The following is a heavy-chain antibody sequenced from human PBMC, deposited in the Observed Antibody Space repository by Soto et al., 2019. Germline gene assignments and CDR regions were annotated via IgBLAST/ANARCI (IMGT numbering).Heavy chain of an antibody. Sequence: QAGGSLRLSCAASGFTFSSYAMSWVRQAPGKGLEWVSAISGSGGSTYYADSVKGRFTISRDNSKNTLYLQMNSLRAEDTAVYYCAKAGALTTRRKGSMYYFDYWGQGTLVTVSS. CDR2: ISGSGGST. V-gene: IGHV3-23*01. CDR1: GFTFSSYA. D-gene: IGHD7-27*01. J-gene: IGHJ4*02. CDR3: AKAGALTTRRKGSMYYFDY.